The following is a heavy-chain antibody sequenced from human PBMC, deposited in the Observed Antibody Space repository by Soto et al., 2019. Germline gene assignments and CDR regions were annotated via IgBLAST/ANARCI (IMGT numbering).Heavy chain of an antibody. D-gene: IGHD3-22*01. CDR1: GFTFSSYA. CDR2: ISYDGSNK. Sequence: GRSVTLSCAASGFTFSSYAMHWVRQAPGKGLEWEAVISYDGSNKYYADSVKGRFTISRDNSKNTLYLQMNSLRAEDTAVYYCARHYYDSGGDYSYWDPGT. CDR3: ARHYYDSGGDYSY. J-gene: IGHJ4*02. V-gene: IGHV3-30-3*01.